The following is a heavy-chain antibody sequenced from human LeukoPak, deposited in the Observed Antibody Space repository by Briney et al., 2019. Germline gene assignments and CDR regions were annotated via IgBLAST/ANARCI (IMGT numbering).Heavy chain of an antibody. CDR2: INHSGST. D-gene: IGHD6-13*01. Sequence: ETLSLTCAVYGGSFSGYYWSWIRQPPGKGLEWIGEINHSGSTNYNPSLKSRVTISVDTSKNQFSLKLGSVTAADTAVYYCARVYYSNSYDYWYFDLWGRGTLVTVSS. CDR3: ARVYYSNSYDYWYFDL. J-gene: IGHJ2*01. CDR1: GGSFSGYY. V-gene: IGHV4-34*01.